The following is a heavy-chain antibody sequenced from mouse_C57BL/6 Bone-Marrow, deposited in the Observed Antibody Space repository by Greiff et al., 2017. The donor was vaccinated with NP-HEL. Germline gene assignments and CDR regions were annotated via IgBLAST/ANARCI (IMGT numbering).Heavy chain of an antibody. CDR3: ARCAYGSSYDWYY. CDR1: GYAFTNYL. Sequence: VQLQQSGAELVRPGTSVKVSCKASGYAFTNYLIEWVKQRPGQGLEWIGVLNPGSGGTNYKEKFKGKATLTADKSSSTAYMQLRSLTSEDSAVEFCARCAYGSSYDWYYWGQGTTLTVSS. D-gene: IGHD1-1*01. V-gene: IGHV1-54*01. CDR2: LNPGSGGT. J-gene: IGHJ2*01.